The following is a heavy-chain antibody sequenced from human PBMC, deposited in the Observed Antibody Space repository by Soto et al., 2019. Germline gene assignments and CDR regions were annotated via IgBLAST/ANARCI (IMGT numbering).Heavy chain of an antibody. J-gene: IGHJ4*02. CDR2: INAGNGNT. Sequence: QVQLVQSGAEVKKPGASMKVSCKASGYTFTSYAMHWVRQAPGQRLEWMGWINAGNGNTKYSQKLQGRVTITRDTAESTAYMELSSLRSEDTAVYHCAKTSGYYFYDYWGQGTLVTVSS. V-gene: IGHV1-3*01. CDR1: GYTFTSYA. D-gene: IGHD3-3*01. CDR3: AKTSGYYFYDY.